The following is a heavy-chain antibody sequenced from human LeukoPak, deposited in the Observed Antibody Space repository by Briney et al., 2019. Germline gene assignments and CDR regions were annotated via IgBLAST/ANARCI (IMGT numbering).Heavy chain of an antibody. V-gene: IGHV4-31*03. CDR1: GGSVSSGGYY. D-gene: IGHD1-26*01. CDR3: ATTAYYFYVGV. CDR2: IYYSGST. J-gene: IGHJ6*03. Sequence: SETLSLTCTVSGGSVSSGGYYWSWIRQHPGKGLEWIGYIYYSGSTYYNPSLKSRLTISLDTSTNQFSLKLGSVTAADTAVYYCATTAYYFYVGVWGKGTTTTVSS.